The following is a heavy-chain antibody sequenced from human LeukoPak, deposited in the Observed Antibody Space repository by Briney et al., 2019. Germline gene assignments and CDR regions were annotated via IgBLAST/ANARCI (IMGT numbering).Heavy chain of an antibody. V-gene: IGHV3-66*01. J-gene: IGHJ5*02. D-gene: IGHD3-9*01. CDR1: GFTVSSNY. CDR3: ARDPLRYFDWPAGGWFDP. Sequence: PGGSLRLSCAASGFTVSSNYMSWVRQAPGKGLEWVSIIYSGFSTYYADSVKGRFTISRDNSKNTLYLQMNSLRAEDTAVYYCARDPLRYFDWPAGGWFDPWGQGTLVTVSS. CDR2: IYSGFST.